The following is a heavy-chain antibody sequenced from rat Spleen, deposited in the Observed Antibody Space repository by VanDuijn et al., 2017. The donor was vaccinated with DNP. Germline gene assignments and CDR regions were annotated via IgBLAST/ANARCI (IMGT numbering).Heavy chain of an antibody. V-gene: IGHV5-22*01. CDR1: GFTFSDYY. D-gene: IGHD1-1*01. CDR2: ISYEGINT. Sequence: EVQLVESGGGLVQPGRSLKLSCAASGFTFSDYYMAWVRQAPKKGLEWVASISYEGINTYYGDSVKCRFTISRDNAKSTLYLQMNSLRSEDTDTDYCARLPISTEADCWGQGVMVTVSS. J-gene: IGHJ2*01. CDR3: ARLPISTEADC.